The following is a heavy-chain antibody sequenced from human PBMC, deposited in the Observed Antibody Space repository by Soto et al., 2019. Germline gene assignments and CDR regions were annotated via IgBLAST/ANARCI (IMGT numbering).Heavy chain of an antibody. CDR3: ARDLGAFNYGSAYFDY. J-gene: IGHJ4*02. CDR1: GFTFSTYG. CDR2: IWYDGSNQ. Sequence: GGSLRLSCAPSGFTFSTYGMHWVHQAPGKGLEWVAVIWYDGSNQYYADSVKGRFTISRDNSKNVLYLQMNSLRAEDTAVYYCARDLGAFNYGSAYFDYWGQGTPVTVSS. D-gene: IGHD3-10*01. V-gene: IGHV3-33*01.